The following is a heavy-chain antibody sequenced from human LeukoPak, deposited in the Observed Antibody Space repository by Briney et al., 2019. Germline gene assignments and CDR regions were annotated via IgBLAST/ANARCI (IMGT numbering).Heavy chain of an antibody. CDR1: GASVTSHH. D-gene: IGHD3-22*01. CDR2: AHFSGST. CDR3: TRDESSRDDSGGYHY. V-gene: IGHV4-4*07. Sequence: SETLSLTCAVSGASVTSHHWAWIRQPAGKGPGWVGRAHFSGSTNYNPSLRSRVAISLDKSKNELSLTLKSVSAADTAVYFCTRDESSRDDSGGYHYWGRGVLVTVSS. J-gene: IGHJ4*02.